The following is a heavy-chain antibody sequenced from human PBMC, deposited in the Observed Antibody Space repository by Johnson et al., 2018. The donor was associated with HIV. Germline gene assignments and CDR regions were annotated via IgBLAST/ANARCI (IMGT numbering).Heavy chain of an antibody. CDR2: IAASGDST. CDR1: GFTFNTYV. Sequence: VQLVESWGGLVQRGGSLRLSCAASGFTFNTYVMNWVRQAPGKGLEWVSLIAASGDSTYYADSVRGRFTISRDNSKNTLYLQMNSLRAEDTAVYYCVNWAYYYGSGYAFDIWGQGTMVTVSS. CDR3: VNWAYYYGSGYAFDI. D-gene: IGHD3-10*01. V-gene: IGHV3-23*04. J-gene: IGHJ3*02.